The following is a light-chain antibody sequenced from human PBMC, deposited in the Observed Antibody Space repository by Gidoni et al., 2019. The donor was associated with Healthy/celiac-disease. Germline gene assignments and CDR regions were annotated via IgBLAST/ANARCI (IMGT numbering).Light chain of an antibody. V-gene: IGKV1-39*01. CDR3: QQSYSTPRT. J-gene: IGKJ1*01. Sequence: DIQMTQSPSSLSASVGDRVTITCRASQSISSYLNWYQQKPGKAPKLLIYAASSLQSGVPSRFRGSGSGTDFTLTISSRQPEDFATYYCQQSYSTPRTCGQGTKVEIK. CDR2: AAS. CDR1: QSISSY.